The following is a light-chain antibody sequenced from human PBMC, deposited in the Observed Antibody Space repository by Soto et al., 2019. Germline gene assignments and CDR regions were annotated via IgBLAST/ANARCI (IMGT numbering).Light chain of an antibody. V-gene: IGKV1-39*01. CDR3: QQTVSTSYT. Sequence: DIQMTQSASSLSASVGDRITIPCRASVGISRFLNCYQQKPGKGPNLLIFDAYALQSGVPSRFSGSGSGTSFTLTISILQPEDFATYYCQQTVSTSYTFGHGTKVEIK. CDR1: VGISRF. J-gene: IGKJ2*01. CDR2: DAY.